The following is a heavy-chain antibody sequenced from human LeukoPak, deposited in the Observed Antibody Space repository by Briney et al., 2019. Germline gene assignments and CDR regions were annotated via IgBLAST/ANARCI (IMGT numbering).Heavy chain of an antibody. CDR2: IYYSGST. J-gene: IGHJ4*02. D-gene: IGHD2-21*02. CDR3: ARDCGGDCLSLDY. CDR1: GGSISRGGYY. V-gene: IGHV4-31*03. Sequence: SETQSLTCTLSGGSISRGGYYWTWIRQHPGKGLEWIGYIYYSGSTYYNPSLKSRVTISVDTSKNQFSLRLSSVTAADTAVYYCARDCGGDCLSLDYWGQGTLVTVSS.